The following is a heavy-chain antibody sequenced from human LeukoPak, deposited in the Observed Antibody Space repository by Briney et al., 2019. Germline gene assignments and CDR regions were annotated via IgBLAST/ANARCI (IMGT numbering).Heavy chain of an antibody. CDR1: GGSISGYY. CDR2: IHYSGNT. Sequence: SETLSLTCTVSGGSISGYYWSWIRQPPGKGLEYIGYIHYSGNTNYHPSLKSRVTISVDTSKNQFSLRLSSVTAADTGVYYCTRQSEFYYNGMDVWGQGTTVTVSS. CDR3: TRQSEFYYNGMDV. V-gene: IGHV4-59*08. D-gene: IGHD3-10*01. J-gene: IGHJ6*02.